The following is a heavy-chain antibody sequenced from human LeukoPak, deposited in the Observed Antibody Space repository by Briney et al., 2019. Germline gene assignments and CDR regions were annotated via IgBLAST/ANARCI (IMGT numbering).Heavy chain of an antibody. D-gene: IGHD3/OR15-3a*01. V-gene: IGHV3-13*01. J-gene: IGHJ6*02. Sequence: PGGPLRLSCAASGFTLSDYDIHWVRQPIGKGLDWVSGLGSAGDKYHAGSERGRFTISREDAENSVYLQMNGLRPEDTAIYYCARAKRETSTRPWTSGMDVWGQGTRVTVSS. CDR3: ARAKRETSTRPWTSGMDV. CDR2: LGSAGDK. CDR1: GFTLSDYD.